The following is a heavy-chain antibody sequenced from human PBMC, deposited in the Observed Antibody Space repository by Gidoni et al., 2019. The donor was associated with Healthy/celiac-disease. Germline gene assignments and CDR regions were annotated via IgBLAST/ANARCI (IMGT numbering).Heavy chain of an antibody. J-gene: IGHJ4*02. Sequence: QLQLPESGPGLVKPSETLSLTCTVSGCSISSSSYYWGWIRQPPGKGLEGIGSIYYSGSTYYNPSLKGRVPLSVDTSKNQFSLKLSSVPAADTGLYDCGGGGYGSGSYFGYWGQGTLVTVSS. CDR1: GCSISSSSYY. CDR2: IYYSGST. D-gene: IGHD3-10*01. V-gene: IGHV4-39*01. CDR3: GGGGYGSGSYFGY.